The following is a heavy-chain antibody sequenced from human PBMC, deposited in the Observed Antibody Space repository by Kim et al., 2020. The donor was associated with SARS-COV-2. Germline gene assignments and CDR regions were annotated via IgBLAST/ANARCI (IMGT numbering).Heavy chain of an antibody. CDR2: IYYSGST. J-gene: IGHJ5*02. D-gene: IGHD3-22*01. Sequence: SETLSLTCTVSGGSISSSSYYWGWIRQPPGKGLEWIGCIYYSGSTYYNPSLKSRVTISVDTSKNQFSLKLSSVTAADTAVYYCARHYGTMVLVVITPFCFDVWGQGTLVTVSS. V-gene: IGHV4-39*01. CDR3: ARHYGTMVLVVITPFCFDV. CDR1: GGSISSSSYY.